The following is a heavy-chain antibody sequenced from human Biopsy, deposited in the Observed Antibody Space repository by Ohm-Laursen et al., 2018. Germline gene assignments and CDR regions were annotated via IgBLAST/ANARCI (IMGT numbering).Heavy chain of an antibody. Sequence: GASVKVSCNAPTGTFNSYGIIWVRQAPGQGLEWMGGIIPIFGTANYAQKFQGRVTITADESTSTAYMELSSLRSDDTAVYYCARDALGGGSYRFFYWGQGSLVTVSS. CDR1: TGTFNSYG. CDR3: ARDALGGGSYRFFY. J-gene: IGHJ4*02. D-gene: IGHD1-26*01. V-gene: IGHV1-69*13. CDR2: IIPIFGTA.